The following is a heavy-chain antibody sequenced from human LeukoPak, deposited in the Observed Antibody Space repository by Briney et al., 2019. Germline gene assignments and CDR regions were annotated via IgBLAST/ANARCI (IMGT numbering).Heavy chain of an antibody. CDR3: AKDRGWNPLYFQH. V-gene: IGHV3-23*01. CDR2: TSDSGGST. J-gene: IGHJ1*01. CDR1: GFTISIYA. D-gene: IGHD1-1*01. Sequence: GGSLRLSCAASGFTISIYAMSWVRQAPGKGLEWVSVTSDSGGSTYYAESVKGRFTISRDNSKNTLYLQMNRLRAEDTAVYYCAKDRGWNPLYFQHWGQGTLVTVSS.